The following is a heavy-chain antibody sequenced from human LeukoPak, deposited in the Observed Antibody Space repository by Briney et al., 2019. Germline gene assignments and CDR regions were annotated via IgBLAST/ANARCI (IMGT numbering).Heavy chain of an antibody. J-gene: IGHJ3*02. CDR1: GFTFSSYA. Sequence: GGSLRLSCAASGFTFSSYAMHWVRQAPGKGLEWVANIKQDGSEKYYVDSVKGRFTISRDNAKNSLYLQMNSLRAEDTAVYYCARAGIYYYGSGSHDAFDIWGQGTMVTVSS. V-gene: IGHV3-7*01. CDR2: IKQDGSEK. D-gene: IGHD3-10*01. CDR3: ARAGIYYYGSGSHDAFDI.